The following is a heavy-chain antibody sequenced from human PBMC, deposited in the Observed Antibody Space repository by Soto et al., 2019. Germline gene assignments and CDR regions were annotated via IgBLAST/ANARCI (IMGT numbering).Heavy chain of an antibody. J-gene: IGHJ6*02. V-gene: IGHV1-69*12. CDR1: GGTFGNSA. D-gene: IGHD3-3*02. CDR2: IIPSFPTP. CDR3: ARDKDRQQLGGNYYYGIDV. Sequence: QVQLVQSGAEVKKPGSSVTVSCKASGGTFGNSAISWVRQAPGQGLEWMGGIIPSFPTPDYAQKFQGRVTITADESTSTAYMELTSLRSEDTAVYYCARDKDRQQLGGNYYYGIDVWGQGTMVTVSS.